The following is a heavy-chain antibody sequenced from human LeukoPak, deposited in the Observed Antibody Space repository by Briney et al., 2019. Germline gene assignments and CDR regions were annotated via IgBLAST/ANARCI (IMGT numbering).Heavy chain of an antibody. CDR2: ISSTSSTI. D-gene: IGHD4-11*01. CDR3: ARDLISGDYTFDY. CDR1: GFTFSSFS. V-gene: IGHV3-48*02. J-gene: IGHJ4*02. Sequence: PGGSLSLPCAASGFTFSSFSMNWVRQAPGKGLEWVSYISSTSSTIYYADSVKGRFTVSRDNAKDSLYLQMNSLRDEDTAVYYCARDLISGDYTFDYWGEGALVTVSS.